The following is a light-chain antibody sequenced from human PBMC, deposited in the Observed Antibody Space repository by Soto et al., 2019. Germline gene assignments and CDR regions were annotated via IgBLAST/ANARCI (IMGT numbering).Light chain of an antibody. V-gene: IGKV1-5*01. Sequence: DIQMTQSPSTLSASVGDRVTITCRASQSINAWLAWYQQKPGKAPKLLIYDVSTLDSGVPSRFSGSASGTEFTLTISSLESDDFATYYCQQYSVYWTFGQGTKVDIK. CDR2: DVS. CDR3: QQYSVYWT. CDR1: QSINAW. J-gene: IGKJ1*01.